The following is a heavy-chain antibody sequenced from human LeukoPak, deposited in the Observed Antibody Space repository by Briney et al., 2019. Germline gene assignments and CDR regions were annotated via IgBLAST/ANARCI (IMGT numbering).Heavy chain of an antibody. CDR3: ARGPSLQRLDV. V-gene: IGHV1-18*04. Sequence: ASVKVTRKASGYTFTSYGISWLGQAPGQGLDGVGLTSAYNGNKNYAQKLQGSVAMTTDTSTSTANMKLKSLISVDTAVYYCARGPSLQRLDVWGQGTLVTVSS. D-gene: IGHD6-25*01. CDR2: TSAYNGNK. CDR1: GYTFTSYG. J-gene: IGHJ4*02.